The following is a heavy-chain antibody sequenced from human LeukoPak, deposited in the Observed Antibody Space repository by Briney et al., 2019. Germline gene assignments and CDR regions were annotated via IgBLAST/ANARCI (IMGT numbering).Heavy chain of an antibody. D-gene: IGHD2-2*01. CDR3: AKDRSSTSLHWFDP. Sequence: GALGLSFAASGFTFNSYSLSWVRPAPRKGLEGGSAISGSGGSTYYADSVKGRFTISRDNSKNTLYLQMNSLRAEDTAVYYCAKDRSSTSLHWFDPWGQGTLVTVSS. V-gene: IGHV3-23*01. J-gene: IGHJ5*02. CDR1: GFTFNSYS. CDR2: ISGSGGST.